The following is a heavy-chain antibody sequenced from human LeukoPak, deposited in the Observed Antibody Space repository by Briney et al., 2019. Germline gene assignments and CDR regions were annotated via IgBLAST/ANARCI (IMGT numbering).Heavy chain of an antibody. D-gene: IGHD2-2*01. CDR2: INHSGST. Sequence: SETLSLTCAVYGGSFSGYYWSWIRQPPGKGLEWIGEINHSGSTNYNPYLKSRVTISVDTSKNQFSLKLSSVTAADTAVYYCARLKRYCSSTSCNGRRTSGPYWGQGTLVTVSS. V-gene: IGHV4-34*01. CDR1: GGSFSGYY. CDR3: ARLKRYCSSTSCNGRRTSGPY. J-gene: IGHJ4*02.